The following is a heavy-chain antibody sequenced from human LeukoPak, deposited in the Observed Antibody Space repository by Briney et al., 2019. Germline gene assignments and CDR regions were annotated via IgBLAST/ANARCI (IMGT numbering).Heavy chain of an antibody. D-gene: IGHD5-24*01. CDR3: ARRDNGWRQIDY. V-gene: IGHV5-51*01. CDR1: GYSFTSYW. CDR2: IYPGDSDT. J-gene: IGHJ4*02. Sequence: GESLKISCKGSGYSFTSYWIGWVRQMPGKGLEWMGIIYPGDSDTRYSPSFQGQVTISADKSSSTAYLQCNILKASDTSMYYCARRDNGWRQIDYWGQGTLVTVSS.